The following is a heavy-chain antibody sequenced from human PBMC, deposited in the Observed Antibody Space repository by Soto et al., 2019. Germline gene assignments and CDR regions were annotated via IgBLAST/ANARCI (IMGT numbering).Heavy chain of an antibody. J-gene: IGHJ6*02. CDR2: IIPVYGNA. CDR1: VYTFTSYA. D-gene: IGHD3-10*01. V-gene: IGHV1-3*01. Sequence: ASVKVSCKASVYTFTSYAMHWVRQAPGQRLEWMGWIIPVYGNANYAQKFQGRVTITADESTSTAYMELSSLRSEDTAVYYCARAPYGPPYYYGMDVWGQGTTVTVSS. CDR3: ARAPYGPPYYYGMDV.